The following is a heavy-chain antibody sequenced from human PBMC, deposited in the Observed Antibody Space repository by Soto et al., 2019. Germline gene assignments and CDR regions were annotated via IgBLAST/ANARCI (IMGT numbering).Heavy chain of an antibody. CDR1: GFTFSSQA. J-gene: IGHJ4*01. CDR3: AKEGGNYGGGYFDY. D-gene: IGHD1-7*01. CDR2: ISGSGGST. Sequence: EVQLLESGGGLVQPGGSLRLSCAASGFTFSSQAMSWVRQAPGKGLEWVSAISGSGGSTYYADSVKGRFTISRDNSKNTRYLQMNSLRAEVTTVYYCAKEGGNYGGGYFDYWCHGTLVTVSS. V-gene: IGHV3-23*01.